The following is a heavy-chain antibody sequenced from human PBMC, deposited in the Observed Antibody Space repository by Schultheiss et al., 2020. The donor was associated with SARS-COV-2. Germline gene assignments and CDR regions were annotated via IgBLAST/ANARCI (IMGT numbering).Heavy chain of an antibody. V-gene: IGHV1-18*01. CDR3: ARASSSYNWFDP. Sequence: ASVKVSCKVSGYTLTELSMHWVRQAPGKGLEWMGWISAYNGNTNYAQKLQGRVTMTTDTSTSTAYMELRSLRSDDTAVYYCARASSSYNWFDPWGQGTLVTVSS. CDR1: GYTLTELS. D-gene: IGHD6-13*01. J-gene: IGHJ5*02. CDR2: ISAYNGNT.